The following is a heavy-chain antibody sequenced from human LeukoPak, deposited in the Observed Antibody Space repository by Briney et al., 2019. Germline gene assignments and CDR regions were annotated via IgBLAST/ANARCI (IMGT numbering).Heavy chain of an antibody. J-gene: IGHJ3*02. CDR1: GGSISSGGYS. D-gene: IGHD1-26*01. Sequence: SETLSLTCAVSGGSISSGGYSWSWLRQPPGKGLEWIGYIYHSGSTYYNPSLKSRVTISVDRSKNQFSLKLSSVTAADTAVYYCARDYGIDDAFDIWGQGTMVTVSS. V-gene: IGHV4-30-2*01. CDR3: ARDYGIDDAFDI. CDR2: IYHSGST.